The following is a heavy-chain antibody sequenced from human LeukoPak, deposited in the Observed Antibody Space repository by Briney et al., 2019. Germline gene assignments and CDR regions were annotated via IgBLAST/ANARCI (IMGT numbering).Heavy chain of an antibody. V-gene: IGHV3-23*01. CDR1: GFTSSSYA. CDR2: ISGAGGYT. CDR3: AKRPYYGSGSLDY. Sequence: GGSLGLSCAASGFTSSSYAMSWVRQAPGKGLEWVSEISGAGGYTYYADSLKGRFSISRDNSKNTLYLQMDSLRAEDTAVYYCAKRPYYGSGSLDYWGQGTLVTVSS. D-gene: IGHD3-10*01. J-gene: IGHJ4*02.